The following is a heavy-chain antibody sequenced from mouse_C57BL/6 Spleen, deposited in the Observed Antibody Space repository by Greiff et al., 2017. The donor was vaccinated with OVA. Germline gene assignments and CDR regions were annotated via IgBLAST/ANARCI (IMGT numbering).Heavy chain of an antibody. CDR3: TSYDYLFDY. CDR1: GYTFTDYE. D-gene: IGHD2-4*01. CDR2: IDPETGGT. J-gene: IGHJ2*01. Sequence: QVQLQQSGAELVRPGASVTLSCKASGYTFTDYEMHWVKQTPVHGLEWIGAIDPETGGTAYNQKFKGKAILTADKSSSTAYMELRSLTSEDSAVYYCTSYDYLFDYWGQGTTLTVSS. V-gene: IGHV1-15*01.